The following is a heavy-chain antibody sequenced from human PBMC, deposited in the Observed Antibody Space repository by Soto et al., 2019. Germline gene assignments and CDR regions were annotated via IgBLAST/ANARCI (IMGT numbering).Heavy chain of an antibody. J-gene: IGHJ4*02. CDR1: GFTFSDYS. D-gene: IGHD6-13*01. V-gene: IGHV3-33*08. Sequence: PGGSLRLSCAASGFTFSDYSMNWVRQAPGKGLEWVAVIWSDGSNKYYADSVKGRFTISRDNSKNTLYLQMNSLRVEDTAVYYCARIGSWALNFDYWGQGTQVTVSS. CDR3: ARIGSWALNFDY. CDR2: IWSDGSNK.